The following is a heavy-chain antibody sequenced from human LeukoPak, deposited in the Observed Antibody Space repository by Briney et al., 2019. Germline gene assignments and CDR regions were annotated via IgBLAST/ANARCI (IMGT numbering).Heavy chain of an antibody. J-gene: IGHJ4*02. D-gene: IGHD4-17*01. V-gene: IGHV3-48*03. CDR3: ARQFDLYGDYDALDY. Sequence: GGSLRLSCAASGFTFSSYEMNWVRQAPGKGLEWVSYISSSGSTIYYADSVKGRFTISRDNAKNSLYLQMNSLRAEHTAVYYCARQFDLYGDYDALDYWGQGTLVTVSS. CDR1: GFTFSSYE. CDR2: ISSSGSTI.